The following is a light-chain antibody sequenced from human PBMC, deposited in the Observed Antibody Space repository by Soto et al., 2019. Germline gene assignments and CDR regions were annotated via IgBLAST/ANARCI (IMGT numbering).Light chain of an antibody. J-gene: IGLJ3*02. V-gene: IGLV4-69*01. CDR1: SGHSSYA. CDR2: LNSDGSH. CDR3: QTWGTGTRGV. Sequence: QLVLTQSPSASASLGASVKLTCTLSSGHSSYAIAWHQQQPEKGPRYLMKLNSDGSHSKGDGIPDRFSGSSSGAERYLTISCLQSEDEADYYCQTWGTGTRGVFGGGTKVTVI.